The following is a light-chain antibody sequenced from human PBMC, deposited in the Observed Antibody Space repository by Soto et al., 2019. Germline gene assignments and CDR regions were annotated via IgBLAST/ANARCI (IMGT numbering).Light chain of an antibody. CDR2: GAS. J-gene: IGKJ4*01. V-gene: IGKV3-20*01. CDR1: QSVSSSTY. CDR3: QQYGDSPLT. Sequence: EIVLTQSPGTLSLSPGERATLSCRASQSVSSSTYLAWYQQKPGQAPRLLIYGASSSATGIPVRFSGSGSGTDFTLTISRLEPEDFAVYYCQQYGDSPLTFGGGTKVET.